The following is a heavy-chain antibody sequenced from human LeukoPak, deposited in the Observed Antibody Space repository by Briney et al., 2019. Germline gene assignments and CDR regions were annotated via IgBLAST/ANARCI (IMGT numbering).Heavy chain of an antibody. CDR2: ISGSGGST. D-gene: IGHD2-15*01. CDR1: GFTFSSYA. J-gene: IGHJ3*02. V-gene: IGHV3-23*01. CDR3: AKERCSGGSCASFDI. Sequence: SGGSLRLSCAASGFTFSSYAMSWVRQAPGKRLEWVSAISGSGGSTYYADSVKGRFTISRDNSKNTLYLQMNSLRAEDTAVYYCAKERCSGGSCASFDIWGQGTMVTVSS.